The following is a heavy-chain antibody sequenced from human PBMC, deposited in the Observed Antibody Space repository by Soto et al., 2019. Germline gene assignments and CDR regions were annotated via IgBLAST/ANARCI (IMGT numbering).Heavy chain of an antibody. CDR2: IYYSGST. D-gene: IGHD2-2*01. Sequence: PSETLSLTCPLSGGSISSYSWNWIRQPPGKGLEWIGYIYYSGSTNYNPSLKSRVTISVDTSKNQFSLKLSSVTAADTAVYHCARQSTGYCSSTSCPFDYWGLGTVVTVSS. V-gene: IGHV4-59*08. J-gene: IGHJ4*02. CDR1: GGSISSYS. CDR3: ARQSTGYCSSTSCPFDY.